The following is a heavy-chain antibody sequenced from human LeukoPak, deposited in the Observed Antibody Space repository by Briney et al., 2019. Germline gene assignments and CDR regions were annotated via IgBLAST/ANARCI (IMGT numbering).Heavy chain of an antibody. CDR3: ARGQDIVVVVAATPASVYNWFDP. D-gene: IGHD2-15*01. V-gene: IGHV4-34*01. CDR2: INHSGST. J-gene: IGHJ5*02. CDR1: GGSFSGYY. Sequence: SETLSLTCAVYGGSFSGYYWSWIRQPPGKGLEWIGEINHSGSTNYNPSLKSRVTISVDTSKNQFSLKLSSVTAADTAVYYCARGQDIVVVVAATPASVYNWFDPWGQGTLVTVSS.